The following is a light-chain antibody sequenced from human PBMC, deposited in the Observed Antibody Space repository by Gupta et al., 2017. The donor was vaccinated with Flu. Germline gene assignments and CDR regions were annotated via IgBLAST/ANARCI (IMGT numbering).Light chain of an antibody. V-gene: IGLV1-47*01. J-gene: IGLJ1*01. Sequence: HSVLTQPPSASGTPGQRVTISCSGSSSNIGSNYVYWYQQLQGPAPKLLIYRNNQRPSGVPDRFSGSKSGNSASLAISGLRSEDEADYYCAAWDDSVSGYVFGTGTKVTVL. CDR1: SSNIGSNY. CDR2: RNN. CDR3: AAWDDSVSGYV.